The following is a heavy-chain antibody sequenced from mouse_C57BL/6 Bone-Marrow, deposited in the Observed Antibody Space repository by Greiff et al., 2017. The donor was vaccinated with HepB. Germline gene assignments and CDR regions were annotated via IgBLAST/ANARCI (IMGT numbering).Heavy chain of an antibody. V-gene: IGHV6-3*01. CDR3: TIYYGSRHFDY. CDR2: IRLKSDNYAT. J-gene: IGHJ2*01. CDR1: GFTFSNYW. D-gene: IGHD1-1*01. Sequence: EVKLVESGGGLVQPGGSMKLSCVASGFTFSNYWMNWVRQSPEKGLEWVAQIRLKSDNYATHYAESVKGRFTISRDDSKSSVYLQMNNLRAEDTGIYYCTIYYGSRHFDYWGQGTTLTVSS.